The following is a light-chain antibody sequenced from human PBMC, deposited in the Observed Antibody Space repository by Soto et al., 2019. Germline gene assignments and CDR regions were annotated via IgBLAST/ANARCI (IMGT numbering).Light chain of an antibody. CDR2: IAS. CDR3: APSYSTPYT. J-gene: IGKJ2*01. CDR1: QSISNY. V-gene: IGKV1-39*01. Sequence: DIQMTQSPSSLSASVGDRVNITCRASQSISNYLKWYQQKTGKAPKLLIYIASSLQSGIQSRFSGSGSGTDFTLTIRSQQPEDFGTYYSAPSYSTPYTCGQGTNLQL.